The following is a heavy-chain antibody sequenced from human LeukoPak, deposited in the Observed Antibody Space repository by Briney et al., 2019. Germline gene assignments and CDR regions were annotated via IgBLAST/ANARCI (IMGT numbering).Heavy chain of an antibody. CDR3: ARKGAGYSGYGIDY. Sequence: GGSLRLSCAASGFTFSSYWMSWVRQAPGKGLEWVSYISPSGSEVKYADSVKGRFSISRDNAMNSLYLQMNSLRAEDTAVYYCARKGAGYSGYGIDYWGQGTLVTVSS. V-gene: IGHV3-21*01. J-gene: IGHJ4*02. CDR2: ISPSGSEV. CDR1: GFTFSSYW. D-gene: IGHD5-12*01.